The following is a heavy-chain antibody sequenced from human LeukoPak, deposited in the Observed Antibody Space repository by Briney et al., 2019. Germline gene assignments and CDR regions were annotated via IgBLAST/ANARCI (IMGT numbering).Heavy chain of an antibody. V-gene: IGHV4-39*01. CDR2: IYYSGST. CDR3: ARLHPHLHSSGYYYLGGFDY. D-gene: IGHD3-22*01. J-gene: IGHJ4*02. Sequence: SETLSLTCTVSGGSIRSGGYYWGWIRQPPGKGLEWIATIYYSGSTYYNPSLKSRVTISVDTSKNQFSLKLSSVTAADTAVYYCARLHPHLHSSGYYYLGGFDYWGQGTLVTVSS. CDR1: GGSIRSGGYY.